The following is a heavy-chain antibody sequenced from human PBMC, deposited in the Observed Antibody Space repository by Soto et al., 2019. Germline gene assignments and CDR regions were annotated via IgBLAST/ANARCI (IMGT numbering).Heavy chain of an antibody. Sequence: QVQLVESGGGVVQPGRSLRLSCAASGFTFSSYGMHWVRQAPGKGLEWVAVISYDGSNKYYADSVKGRFTISRDNSKNTLYLQMSSLRAEDTAVYYWVKDGSSGWPYYYGMDVWGQGTTVTVSS. J-gene: IGHJ6*02. CDR3: VKDGSSGWPYYYGMDV. V-gene: IGHV3-30*18. CDR2: ISYDGSNK. CDR1: GFTFSSYG. D-gene: IGHD6-19*01.